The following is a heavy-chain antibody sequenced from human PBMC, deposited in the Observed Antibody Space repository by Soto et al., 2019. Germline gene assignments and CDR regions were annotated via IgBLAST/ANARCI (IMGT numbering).Heavy chain of an antibody. Sequence: QVQLVESGGGVVQPGRSLRLSCAASGFTFSSYGMHWVRQAPGKGLEWVAVIWYDGSNKYYADSVTGRFTISRDNSKNTRYLNMNSRRAEDKAVYYCAREGAAAGTIGDWFDPWGQGTLVTVSS. J-gene: IGHJ5*02. V-gene: IGHV3-33*01. CDR3: AREGAAAGTIGDWFDP. D-gene: IGHD6-13*01. CDR1: GFTFSSYG. CDR2: IWYDGSNK.